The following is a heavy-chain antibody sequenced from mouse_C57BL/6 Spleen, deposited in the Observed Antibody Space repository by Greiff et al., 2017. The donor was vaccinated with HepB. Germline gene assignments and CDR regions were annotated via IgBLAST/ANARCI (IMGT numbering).Heavy chain of an antibody. CDR3: ARCGYYYGSSPYWYFDV. Sequence: VQLQQSGAELVKPGASVKISCKASGYAFSSYWMNWVKQRPGKGLEWIGQIYPGDGDTNYNGKFKGKATLTADKSSSTAYMQLSSLTSEDSAVYFCARCGYYYGSSPYWYFDVWGTGTTVTVSS. J-gene: IGHJ1*03. V-gene: IGHV1-80*01. CDR1: GYAFSSYW. CDR2: IYPGDGDT. D-gene: IGHD1-1*01.